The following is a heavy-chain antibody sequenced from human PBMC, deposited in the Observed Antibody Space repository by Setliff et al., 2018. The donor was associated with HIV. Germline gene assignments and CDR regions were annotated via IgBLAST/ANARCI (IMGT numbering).Heavy chain of an antibody. CDR3: ARDDHYYDSGSYYSDCYFDL. CDR1: GGTFSNYA. J-gene: IGHJ2*01. V-gene: IGHV1-69*13. D-gene: IGHD3-10*01. Sequence: SVKVSCKDSGGTFSNYAISWVRQAPGQGLEWMGGIIPIFGSTRYAQKFPDRVTITADESTSTADMQLSSMRSEDTAVSYCARDDHYYDSGSYYSDCYFDLWGRGTLVTVSS. CDR2: IIPIFGST.